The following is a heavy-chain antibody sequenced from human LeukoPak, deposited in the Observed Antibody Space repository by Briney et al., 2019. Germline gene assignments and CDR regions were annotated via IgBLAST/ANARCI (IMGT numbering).Heavy chain of an antibody. CDR1: GFSFGDFA. CDR3: ARDPPFRSGWSQNLFDH. D-gene: IGHD6-19*01. J-gene: IGHJ4*02. V-gene: IGHV3-30*04. CDR2: ISYDGGYI. Sequence: GGSLRLSCAPSGFSFGDFAMHWVRQAPGKGLEWVALISYDGGYIYYADSVRGRFTISRDNSKNMLFLHMNSLRPEDTAVYYCARDPPFRSGWSQNLFDHWGQGTLVTVSS.